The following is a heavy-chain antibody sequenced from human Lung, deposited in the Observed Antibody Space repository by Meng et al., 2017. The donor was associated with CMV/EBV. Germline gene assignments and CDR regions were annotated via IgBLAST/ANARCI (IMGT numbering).Heavy chain of an antibody. V-gene: IGHV3-21*01. Sequence: GGSXRLXXATSGFTFSSYSMNWVRQAPGKGLEWVSFISSTSRYIFYADSVRGRFTISRDNAKNSVYIQMNSLRVEDTAVYYCAGAFRGGYYTNDYWGQGTLVXVSS. CDR1: GFTFSSYS. CDR2: ISSTSRYI. D-gene: IGHD3-3*01. CDR3: AGAFRGGYYTNDY. J-gene: IGHJ4*02.